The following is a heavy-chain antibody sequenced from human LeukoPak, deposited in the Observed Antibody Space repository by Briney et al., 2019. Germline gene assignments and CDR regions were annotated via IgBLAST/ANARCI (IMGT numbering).Heavy chain of an antibody. CDR1: GFTFSSYG. V-gene: IGHV3-30*18. CDR3: AKEGI. Sequence: GGSLRLSCAASGFTFSSYGMHWVRQAPGKGLEWVAVISYNGSNKYYADSVKGRFTISRDNSKNTLYLQMNSLRAEDTAVYYCAKEGIWGQGTMVTVSS. CDR2: ISYNGSNK. J-gene: IGHJ3*02.